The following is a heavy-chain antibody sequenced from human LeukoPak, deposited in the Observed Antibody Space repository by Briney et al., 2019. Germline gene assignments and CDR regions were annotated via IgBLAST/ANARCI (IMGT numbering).Heavy chain of an antibody. Sequence: GSLRLSCAASGFTFSSYSMNWVRQAPGKGLEWVSYISSSSSTIYYADSVKGRFTISRDNAKNSLYLQMNSLRAEDTAVYYCARTEITIFGVVKVSWFDPWGQGTLVTVSS. D-gene: IGHD3-3*01. CDR2: ISSSSSTI. CDR1: GFTFSSYS. J-gene: IGHJ5*02. CDR3: ARTEITIFGVVKVSWFDP. V-gene: IGHV3-48*01.